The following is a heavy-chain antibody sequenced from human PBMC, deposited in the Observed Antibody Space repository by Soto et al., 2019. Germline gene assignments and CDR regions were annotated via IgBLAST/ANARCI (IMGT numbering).Heavy chain of an antibody. CDR2: ISYDGSNK. Sequence: GGSLRLSCAASGFTFSSYGMHWVRQAPGKGLEWVAVISYDGSNKYYADSVKGRFTISRDNSKNTLYLQMNSLRAEDTAVYYCAKDLGSSWYLSSVYYYYYGMDVWGQGTTVTVSS. J-gene: IGHJ6*02. CDR1: GFTFSSYG. D-gene: IGHD6-13*01. V-gene: IGHV3-30*18. CDR3: AKDLGSSWYLSSVYYYYYGMDV.